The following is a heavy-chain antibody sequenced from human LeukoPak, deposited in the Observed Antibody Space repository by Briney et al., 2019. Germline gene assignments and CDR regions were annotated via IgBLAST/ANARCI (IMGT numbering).Heavy chain of an antibody. J-gene: IGHJ4*02. CDR1: GFPFSTYE. CDR2: ISNSGGTI. CDR3: VSRGYFDN. V-gene: IGHV3-48*03. Sequence: GGSLRLSCAASGFPFSTYEMNWVRQAPGKGLERVSYISNSGGTIYYADSVKGRFTTSRDNAKNSLYLQMNSLRAEDTAVYYCVSRGYFDNWGQGTLVTVSS.